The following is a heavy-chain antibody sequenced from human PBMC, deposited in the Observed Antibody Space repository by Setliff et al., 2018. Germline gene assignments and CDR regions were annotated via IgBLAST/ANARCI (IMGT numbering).Heavy chain of an antibody. D-gene: IGHD4-17*01. CDR2: INQRGSDQ. Sequence: HPGGSLRLSCSASGFTFSSLWMAWVRQAPGKGLEWVANINQRGSDQFYVESVKGRFTISRDNSENTLYLQMNSLRAEDTAVYYCAKDGYGDSLMDVWGQGTTVTVSS. V-gene: IGHV3-7*03. CDR3: AKDGYGDSLMDV. J-gene: IGHJ6*02. CDR1: GFTFSSLW.